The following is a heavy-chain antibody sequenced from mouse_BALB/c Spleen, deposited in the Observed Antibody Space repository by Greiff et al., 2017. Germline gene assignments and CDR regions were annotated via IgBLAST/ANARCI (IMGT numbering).Heavy chain of an antibody. D-gene: IGHD2-3*01. CDR1: GFTFSSFG. V-gene: IGHV5-17*02. J-gene: IGHJ3*01. Sequence: EVQLQQSGGGLVQPGGSRKLSCAASGFTFSSFGMHWVRQAPEKGLEWVAYISSGSSTIYYADTVKGRFTISRDNPKNTLFLQMTSLRSEDTAMYYCARSGDGYYVAWFAYWGQGTLVTVSA. CDR3: ARSGDGYYVAWFAY. CDR2: ISSGSSTI.